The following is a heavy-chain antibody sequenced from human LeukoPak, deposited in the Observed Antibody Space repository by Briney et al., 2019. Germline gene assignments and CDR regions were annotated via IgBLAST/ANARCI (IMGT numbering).Heavy chain of an antibody. D-gene: IGHD5-18*01. CDR3: ARADTAMVPPYYYYYGMDV. J-gene: IGHJ6*04. CDR1: GGTFSSYA. Sequence: SVQVSCQASGGTFSSYAISWVRQAPGQGLEWMGGIIPIFGTANYAQKFQGRVTITADESTSTAYMELSSLRSEDTAVYYCARADTAMVPPYYYYYGMDVWGKGTTVTVSS. CDR2: IIPIFGTA. V-gene: IGHV1-69*13.